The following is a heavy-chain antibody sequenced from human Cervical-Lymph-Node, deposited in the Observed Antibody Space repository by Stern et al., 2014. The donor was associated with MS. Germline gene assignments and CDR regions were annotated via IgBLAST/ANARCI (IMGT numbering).Heavy chain of an antibody. CDR3: TREDCSGGSCRGMDV. CDR1: RFSISDYA. V-gene: IGHV3-30-3*01. D-gene: IGHD2-15*01. Sequence: VQLVESGGDVVQPGRSLRLSCAASRFSISDYAMHWVRQAPGKGLEWVASISYDGSSKRYAASVKGRFTISRDKLKNTVYVQMNSLRAEDTAVYYCTREDCSGGSCRGMDVWGQGTTVTVSS. J-gene: IGHJ6*02. CDR2: ISYDGSSK.